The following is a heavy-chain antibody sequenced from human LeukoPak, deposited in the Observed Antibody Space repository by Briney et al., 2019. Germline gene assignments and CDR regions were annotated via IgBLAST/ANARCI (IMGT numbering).Heavy chain of an antibody. V-gene: IGHV3-64D*06. J-gene: IGHJ4*02. CDR3: VKDLYYDNSGYYSGAFDY. CDR2: INSNGGRT. Sequence: PGGSLRLSCSASGFTFKKYAMHWVRQAPGKGLEYVSAINSNGGRTYYADSVKGRFTIFRDNSKNTLFLQMSSLRVEDTAVYCCVKDLYYDNSGYYSGAFDYWGQGTLVTVSS. D-gene: IGHD3-22*01. CDR1: GFTFKKYA.